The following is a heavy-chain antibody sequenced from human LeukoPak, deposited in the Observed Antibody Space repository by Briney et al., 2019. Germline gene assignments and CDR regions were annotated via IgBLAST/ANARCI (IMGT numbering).Heavy chain of an antibody. V-gene: IGHV1-18*01. CDR1: GYTFTSYG. D-gene: IGHD3-10*01. CDR3: ARTTYYYGSGGGYWFDP. J-gene: IGHJ5*02. Sequence: ASVKVSFKASGYTFTSYGISWVRQAPGQGLEWMGWISAYNGNTNYAQKLQGRVTMTTDTSTSTAYMELRSLRSDDTAVYYCARTTYYYGSGGGYWFDPWGQGTLVTVSS. CDR2: ISAYNGNT.